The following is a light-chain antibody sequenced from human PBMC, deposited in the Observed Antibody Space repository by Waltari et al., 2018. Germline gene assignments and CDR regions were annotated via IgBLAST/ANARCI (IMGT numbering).Light chain of an antibody. J-gene: IGKJ3*01. CDR3: QQRSDFVT. V-gene: IGKV3-11*01. Sequence: EIVLTQSPATLSLSPGERAPLSCRASQSISNSVGWYQQKPGQAPRLLIYDVSNRATGIPDRFSGSGSGTDFTLTISSLEPEDFAVYYCQQRSDFVTFGPGTTVEIK. CDR2: DVS. CDR1: QSISNS.